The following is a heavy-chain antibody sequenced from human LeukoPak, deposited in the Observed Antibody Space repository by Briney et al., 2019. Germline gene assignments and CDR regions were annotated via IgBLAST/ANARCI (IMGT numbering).Heavy chain of an antibody. CDR3: ARFCSVGGCPQPSLDY. V-gene: IGHV5-51*01. CDR2: IYPGDSDT. Sequence: GESLKISCKGSGYSFTTYWIGWVRQMPGKGLEWMGNIYPGDSDTRYSPSFQGQVTISADKSISTAYLQWSSLKASDTAMYYCARFCSVGGCPQPSLDYWGQGTLVSVSS. CDR1: GYSFTTYW. D-gene: IGHD2-15*01. J-gene: IGHJ4*02.